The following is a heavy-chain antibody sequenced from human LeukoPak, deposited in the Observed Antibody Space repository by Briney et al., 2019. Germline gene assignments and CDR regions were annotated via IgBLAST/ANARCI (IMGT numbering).Heavy chain of an antibody. Sequence: PGGSLRLSCAASGFTFSSYAMTWVRQAPGKGLEWVSTIGRYGATTYYADSVKGRFTISRDNSKNTLYLQMNSLRAEDTAVYYCAKDRRIQLWLGFDYWGQGTLVTVSS. CDR3: AKDRRIQLWLGFDY. D-gene: IGHD5-18*01. V-gene: IGHV3-23*01. CDR2: IGRYGATT. CDR1: GFTFSSYA. J-gene: IGHJ4*02.